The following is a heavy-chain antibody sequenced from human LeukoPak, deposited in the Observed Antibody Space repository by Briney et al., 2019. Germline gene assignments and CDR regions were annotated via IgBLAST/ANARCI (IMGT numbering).Heavy chain of an antibody. D-gene: IGHD3-22*01. Sequence: SETLSLTCTVSGGSMNSYYWSWIRQPPGKGLEWIGHIFHSGSTNDNPSLKSRVTISVDPSKNQFSLRLRSVTAADTSLYYCARTYYDSWGYYEVTYWGQGTLVTVSS. J-gene: IGHJ4*02. CDR1: GGSMNSYY. V-gene: IGHV4-59*01. CDR2: IFHSGST. CDR3: ARTYYDSWGYYEVTY.